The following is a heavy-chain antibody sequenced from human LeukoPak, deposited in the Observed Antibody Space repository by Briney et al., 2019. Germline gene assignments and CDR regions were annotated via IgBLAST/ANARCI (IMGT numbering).Heavy chain of an antibody. CDR1: GGSLSSGGYF. D-gene: IGHD5-24*01. V-gene: IGHV4-31*11. CDR2: ISHSGTS. Sequence: EPSQTLSLTCAISGGSLSSGGYFWGWIRQYPGKGPEWIGCISHSGTSYYNPSLKSRVTISVDTSRNQFSLELSSVTAADTAVYLCARERRDGHNYSDFWGQGALVTVSS. J-gene: IGHJ4*02. CDR3: ARERRDGHNYSDF.